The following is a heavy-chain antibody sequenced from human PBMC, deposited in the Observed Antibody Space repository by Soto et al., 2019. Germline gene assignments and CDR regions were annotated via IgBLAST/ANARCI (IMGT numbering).Heavy chain of an antibody. Sequence: SETLSLTCTVSGYSISNNNNYWSWIRQPPGEGLEWIGFISYSGTTSYSPSLKSRVAISLDTSKNQFSLSLSSVTAADTAVYYCARGRGYSYGLDPWGQGTLVTVS. CDR2: ISYSGTT. CDR1: GYSISNNNNY. D-gene: IGHD5-18*01. J-gene: IGHJ5*02. V-gene: IGHV4-30-4*01. CDR3: ARGRGYSYGLDP.